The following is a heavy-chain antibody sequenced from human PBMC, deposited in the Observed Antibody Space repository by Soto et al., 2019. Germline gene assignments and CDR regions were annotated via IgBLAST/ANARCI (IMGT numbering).Heavy chain of an antibody. D-gene: IGHD3-10*01. CDR1: GYIFTSND. CDR2: IRVRNGDT. V-gene: IGHV1-18*01. CDR3: ARESRTWVDGVIGPGDY. Sequence: QVQFVQSGAEVKEPGDSVKVSCRASGYIFTSNDITWVRQAPGQGLEWMGWIRVRNGDTHYAPKFRGRVTVTRDTSTSPAYMELRSLRSDVTAVYYCARESRTWVDGVIGPGDYWGQGTLVTVSS. J-gene: IGHJ4*02.